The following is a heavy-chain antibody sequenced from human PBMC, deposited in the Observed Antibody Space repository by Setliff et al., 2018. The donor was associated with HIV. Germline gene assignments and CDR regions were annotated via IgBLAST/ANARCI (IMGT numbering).Heavy chain of an antibody. D-gene: IGHD2-21*01. CDR1: GDSVNYRIYF. CDR3: LRHHDSNFSCDPVCFVP. J-gene: IGHJ5*02. CDR2: FFYNGDS. V-gene: IGHV4-39*01. Sequence: SETLSLTCTVSGDSVNYRIYFWGWIRQPPGKGLEWIGTFFYNGDSSYNPSLKSRVTISVDKSKNQFSLNLNSVTAADTAVYYCLRHHDSNFSCDPVCFVPGGQGSRVTFSS.